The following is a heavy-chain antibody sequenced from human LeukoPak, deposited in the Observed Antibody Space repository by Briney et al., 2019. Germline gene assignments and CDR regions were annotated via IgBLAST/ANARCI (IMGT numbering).Heavy chain of an antibody. Sequence: GGSLRLSCAASGFTFSSYWMSWVRQAPGKGLEWVANIKQDGSEKYYVDSVEGRFTISRDNSKNTLYLQMGSLRAEDMAVYYRAREGGATPLDYWGQGTLVTVSS. CDR3: AREGGATPLDY. CDR2: IKQDGSEK. D-gene: IGHD1-26*01. CDR1: GFTFSSYW. J-gene: IGHJ4*02. V-gene: IGHV3-7*01.